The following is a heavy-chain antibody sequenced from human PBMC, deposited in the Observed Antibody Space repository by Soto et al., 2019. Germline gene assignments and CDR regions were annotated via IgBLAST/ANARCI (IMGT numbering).Heavy chain of an antibody. V-gene: IGHV3-23*01. D-gene: IGHD6-13*01. CDR1: GFTFSSYA. J-gene: IGHJ5*02. CDR2: ISGSGGST. CDR3: AKDLYRAAGPESAYWFYP. Sequence: GGSLRLSCAASGFTFSSYAMSWVRQAPGRGLEWVSAISGSGGSTYYADSVKGRFTISRDNSKNTLYLQMNSLRAEDTAVYYCAKDLYRAAGPESAYWFYPWGQGTLVPVAS.